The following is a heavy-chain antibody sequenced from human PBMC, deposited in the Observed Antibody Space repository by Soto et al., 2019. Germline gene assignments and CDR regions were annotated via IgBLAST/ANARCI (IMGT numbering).Heavy chain of an antibody. J-gene: IGHJ4*02. D-gene: IGHD6-13*01. Sequence: EVQLLESGGGLVQPGGSLRLSCAASGFTFSSYAMSWVRQAPGKGLEWVSAISGSGGSTYYAASVKGRFTISRDNPKNTLYLQMNSLRAEDTAGYYCAKEDGSSWSDFDYWGQGTLVTVSS. CDR1: GFTFSSYA. CDR3: AKEDGSSWSDFDY. CDR2: ISGSGGST. V-gene: IGHV3-23*01.